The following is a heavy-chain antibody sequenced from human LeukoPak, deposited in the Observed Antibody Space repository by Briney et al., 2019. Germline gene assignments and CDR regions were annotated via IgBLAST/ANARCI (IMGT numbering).Heavy chain of an antibody. D-gene: IGHD6-19*01. CDR2: IYCSGST. V-gene: IGHV4-59*01. CDR3: ARDLAVAGTGGWFDP. J-gene: IGHJ5*02. CDR1: GGSISSYY. Sequence: SSETLSLTCTVSGGSISSYYWSWIRQPPGKGLEWIGYIYCSGSTNYNPSLKSRVTISVDTSKNQFSLKLSSVTAADTAVYYCARDLAVAGTGGWFDPWGQGTLVTVSS.